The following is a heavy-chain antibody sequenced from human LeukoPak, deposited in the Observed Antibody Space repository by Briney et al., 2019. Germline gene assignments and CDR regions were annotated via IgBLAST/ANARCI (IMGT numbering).Heavy chain of an antibody. D-gene: IGHD5-18*01. CDR3: ARHLGTAMVSPLGY. Sequence: GESLKISCKSSGYSFTTYWIAWVRQMPGKGLEWMGFIHPGDSDTRYSPSFQGQVTISADKSISTAYLQWSSLKASDTAMYYCARHLGTAMVSPLGYWGQGTLVTVSS. J-gene: IGHJ4*02. CDR2: IHPGDSDT. V-gene: IGHV5-51*01. CDR1: GYSFTTYW.